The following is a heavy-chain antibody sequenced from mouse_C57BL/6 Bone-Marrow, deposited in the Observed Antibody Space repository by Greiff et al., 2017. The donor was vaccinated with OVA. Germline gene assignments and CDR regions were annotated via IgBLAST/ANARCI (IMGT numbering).Heavy chain of an antibody. Sequence: EVMLVESGGGLVKPGGSLKLSCAASGFTFSSYAMSWVRQTPEKRLEWVATISDGGSYTYYPDNVKGRFTISRENAKNNLYLPMSQLKSEETAMYYCSRELPGRNYGGKGTTLTVSS. CDR3: SRELPGRNY. CDR2: ISDGGSYT. J-gene: IGHJ2*01. CDR1: GFTFSSYA. D-gene: IGHD4-1*01. V-gene: IGHV5-4*01.